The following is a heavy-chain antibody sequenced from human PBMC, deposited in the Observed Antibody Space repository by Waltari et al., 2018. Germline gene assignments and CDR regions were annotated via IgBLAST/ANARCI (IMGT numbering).Heavy chain of an antibody. Sequence: EVQLVDSGGGCVQSGGSLRLPGAASGLISRYSEFNWVRQAPGKGLGWLSYISSCCGSIKYADSLKGRFTVSRDNARNSLHLQMNSLRAEDTAVYYCAREGYSSYFDYWGQGALVTVSS. D-gene: IGHD5-18*01. CDR1: GLISRYSE. CDR3: AREGYSSYFDY. V-gene: IGHV3-48*03. CDR2: ISSCCGSI. J-gene: IGHJ4*02.